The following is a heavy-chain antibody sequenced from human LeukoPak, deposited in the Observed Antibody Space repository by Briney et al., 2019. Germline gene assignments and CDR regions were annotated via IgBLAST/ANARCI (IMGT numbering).Heavy chain of an antibody. D-gene: IGHD2-15*01. CDR1: GGTFSSYA. V-gene: IGHV1-69*13. J-gene: IGHJ5*02. Sequence: SVKVSCKASGGTFSSYAISWVRQAPGQGLEWMGGIIPIFGTPKYAQTFQGRVTITADESTSTAYMELSSLRSEDTALYYCARHPGYCSGGSCYNWFDPWGQGTLVIVSS. CDR2: IIPIFGTP. CDR3: ARHPGYCSGGSCYNWFDP.